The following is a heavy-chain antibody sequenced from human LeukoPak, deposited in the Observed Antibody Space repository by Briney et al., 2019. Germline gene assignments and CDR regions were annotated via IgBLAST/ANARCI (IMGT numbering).Heavy chain of an antibody. D-gene: IGHD3-3*01. Sequence: GPSPRPSCAASGFTFSDYYMSWIRQAPGKGLEWVSYITSSGSTIYYADSVKGRFTISRDNAKNSLYLQMNSLRAEDTAVYYCARDEKDDFWSGSYGMDVWGQGTTVTVSS. V-gene: IGHV3-11*01. CDR3: ARDEKDDFWSGSYGMDV. CDR2: ITSSGSTI. J-gene: IGHJ6*02. CDR1: GFTFSDYY.